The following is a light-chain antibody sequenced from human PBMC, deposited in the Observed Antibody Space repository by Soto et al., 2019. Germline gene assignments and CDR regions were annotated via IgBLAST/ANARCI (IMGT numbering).Light chain of an antibody. CDR2: DVT. CDR1: SSDVGGYIY. CDR3: SSYTSSSTRV. Sequence: QSVLTQPASVSGSPGQSITISCTGTSSDVGGYIYVSWYQQHPGKAPKLMIYDVTSRPSGVSYRFSGSKSGNTASLTISGLQAEDEADYYCSSYTSSSTRVFGSGTKVTVL. V-gene: IGLV2-14*01. J-gene: IGLJ1*01.